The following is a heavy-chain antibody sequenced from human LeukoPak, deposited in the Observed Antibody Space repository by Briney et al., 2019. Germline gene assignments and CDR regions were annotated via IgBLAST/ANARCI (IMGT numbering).Heavy chain of an antibody. V-gene: IGHV1-18*01. CDR3: ARDLSSGTFNYYYYGMDV. CDR2: ISAYNGNT. D-gene: IGHD6-19*01. J-gene: IGHJ6*02. Sequence: ASVKVSCKASGYTCTSYGISWVRQAPGQGLEWMGWISAYNGNTNYAQKLQGRVTMTTDTSTSTAYMELRSLRSDDTAVYYCARDLSSGTFNYYYYGMDVWGQGTTVTVSS. CDR1: GYTCTSYG.